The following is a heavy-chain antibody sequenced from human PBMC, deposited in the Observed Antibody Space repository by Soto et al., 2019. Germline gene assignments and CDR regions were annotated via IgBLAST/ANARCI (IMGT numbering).Heavy chain of an antibody. J-gene: IGHJ6*02. Sequence: QVQLQESGPGLVKPSETLSLTCSVSGGSISGFYWGWTRQSAGEGLEWIGRIYLSGRTDYNPSLTSRVTMSVDTSKNQVSLKLTSVTAADTAVYYCARISVTTTYGMDVWGQGTTVTVSS. CDR2: IYLSGRT. CDR1: GGSISGFY. V-gene: IGHV4-4*07. D-gene: IGHD4-17*01. CDR3: ARISVTTTYGMDV.